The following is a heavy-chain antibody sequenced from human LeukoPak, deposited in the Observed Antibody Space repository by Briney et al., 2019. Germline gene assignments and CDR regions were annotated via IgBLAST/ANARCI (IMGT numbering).Heavy chain of an antibody. D-gene: IGHD5-18*01. J-gene: IGHJ6*03. CDR2: INPNSGGT. CDR1: GYTFTGYY. V-gene: IGHV1-2*02. Sequence: ASVKVSCKASGYTFTGYYMHWVRQAPGQGLEWMGWINPNSGGTNYAQKFQGRVTMTRDTSISTAYMELSRLRSDDTAVYYCARDPVDTAMVSYYYYYMGVWGKGTTVTVSS. CDR3: ARDPVDTAMVSYYYYYMGV.